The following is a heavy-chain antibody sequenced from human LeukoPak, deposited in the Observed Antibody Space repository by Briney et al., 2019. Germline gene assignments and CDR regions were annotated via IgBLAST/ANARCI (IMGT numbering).Heavy chain of an antibody. CDR3: ARGPNTAANYYGSFRWFDP. J-gene: IGHJ5*02. D-gene: IGHD3-10*01. Sequence: PSETLSLTCTVSGGSISSSSYYWGWIRQPPGKGLEWIGSIYYSGSTYYNPSLKSRVTISVDTSKNQFSLKLSSVTAADTAVYYCARGPNTAANYYGSFRWFDPWGQGTLVTVSS. CDR2: IYYSGST. CDR1: GGSISSSSYY. V-gene: IGHV4-39*01.